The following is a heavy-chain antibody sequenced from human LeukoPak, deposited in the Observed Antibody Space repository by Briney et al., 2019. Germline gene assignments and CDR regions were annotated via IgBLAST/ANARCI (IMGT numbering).Heavy chain of an antibody. CDR3: ARDGKTYSSGWPGFDY. J-gene: IGHJ4*02. Sequence: PGGSLRLSCAASGFTVSSNYMSWVRQAPGKGLEWVSVIYSGGSTYYADSVKGRFTISRDNSKNTLYLQMNSLRAEDTAVYYCARDGKTYSSGWPGFDYWGQGTLVTVSS. CDR1: GFTVSSNY. CDR2: IYSGGST. D-gene: IGHD6-19*01. V-gene: IGHV3-66*01.